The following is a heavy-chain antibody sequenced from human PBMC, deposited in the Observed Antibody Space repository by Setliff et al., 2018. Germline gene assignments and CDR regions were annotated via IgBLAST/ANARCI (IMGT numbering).Heavy chain of an antibody. CDR2: MYFSGST. D-gene: IGHD1-26*01. J-gene: IGHJ5*02. CDR3: ARENGVGYPGRGWFGP. V-gene: IGHV4-39*07. CDR1: GGSISTNSYY. Sequence: SETLSLTCTVSGGSISTNSYYWGWIRQPPGKGLEWIGSMYFSGSTYYNPSLKSRVTISIDKSKNEFSLKMRSVTAADTAVFYCARENGVGYPGRGWFGPWGQGAQVTVSS.